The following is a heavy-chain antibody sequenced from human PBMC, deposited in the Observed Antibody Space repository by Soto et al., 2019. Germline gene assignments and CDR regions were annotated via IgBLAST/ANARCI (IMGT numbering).Heavy chain of an antibody. CDR3: ASSSTSAHHFQY. Sequence: SETLSLTCTVCGGSIRGYYCSWLRQPPGKGLEWIGYFFYSGSTNYNPSLKSRVTISVDTSKNQFSLKLNSVTAADTAVYYCASSSTSAHHFQYWGQAPL. D-gene: IGHD2-2*01. CDR2: FFYSGST. V-gene: IGHV4-59*01. CDR1: GGSIRGYY. J-gene: IGHJ4*02.